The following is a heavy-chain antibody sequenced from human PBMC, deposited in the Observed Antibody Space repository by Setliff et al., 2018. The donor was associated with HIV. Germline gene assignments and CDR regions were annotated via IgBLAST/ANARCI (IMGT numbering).Heavy chain of an antibody. CDR1: GDSINSGDYY. J-gene: IGHJ5*02. D-gene: IGHD2-2*01. V-gene: IGHV4-30-4*01. Sequence: PSETLSLTCTVSGDSINSGDYYWTWIRHHPGKGLEWIGYIYYSGSTNYNPSPKSRLAMSVDTSKNKFFLKLNSLTAADTAVYYCSLQHGRPMRWFDPWGPGTLVTVSS. CDR3: SLQHGRPMRWFDP. CDR2: IYYSGST.